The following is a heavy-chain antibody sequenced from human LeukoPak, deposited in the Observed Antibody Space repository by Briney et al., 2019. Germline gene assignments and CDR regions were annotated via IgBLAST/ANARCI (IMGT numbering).Heavy chain of an antibody. J-gene: IGHJ4*02. CDR2: IYYSGST. V-gene: IGHV4-39*01. CDR1: GGSISSSSYY. Sequence: SETLSLTCTVSGGSISSSSYYWGWIRQPPGKGLEWIGSIYYSGSTYYNPSLKSRVTISVDTSKNQFSLKLSSVTAADTAVCYCATHFYYYGSGSYYNGIDYWGQGTLVTVPS. CDR3: ATHFYYYGSGSYYNGIDY. D-gene: IGHD3-10*01.